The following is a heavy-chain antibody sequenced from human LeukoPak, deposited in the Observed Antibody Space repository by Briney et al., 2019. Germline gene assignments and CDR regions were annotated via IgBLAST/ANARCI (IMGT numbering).Heavy chain of an antibody. D-gene: IGHD5-18*01. V-gene: IGHV3-7*01. J-gene: IGHJ3*02. CDR1: GFTFSSYW. Sequence: GGPLRLSCAASGFTFSSYWMSWGRQAPGKGLEWVANIKQDGSEEYYVDSVKGRFTISRDNAKNSLYLQMNSLRAEDTAVYYCARDWPDTAMVSRDAFDIWGQGTMVTVSS. CDR3: ARDWPDTAMVSRDAFDI. CDR2: IKQDGSEE.